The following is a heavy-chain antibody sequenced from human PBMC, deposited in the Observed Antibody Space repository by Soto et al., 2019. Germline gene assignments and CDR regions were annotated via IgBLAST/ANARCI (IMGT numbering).Heavy chain of an antibody. CDR2: IHYSGSA. CDR3: ARDGAVAGDSNFDY. Sequence: TSETLSLPYTVSGGSISSDGYYWSLIRQHPGKGLEWIGYIHYSGSASYTPSLKSRVIISVDTSKNQFSLKLSSVTAADTAVYYCARDGAVAGDSNFDYWGQGTLVTVSS. D-gene: IGHD6-19*01. CDR1: GGSISSDGYY. V-gene: IGHV4-31*03. J-gene: IGHJ4*02.